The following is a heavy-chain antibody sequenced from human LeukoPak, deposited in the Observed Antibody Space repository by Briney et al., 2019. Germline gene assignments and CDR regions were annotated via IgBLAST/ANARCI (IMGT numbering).Heavy chain of an antibody. CDR1: GFTFDDYA. Sequence: GGSLRLSCAASGFTFDDYAMLWVRQAPGKGLEWVSSINWNSDGRDYADSVKGRFTISRDNAKNSLFLQMNSLRPDDTAFYYCAKVDGYNSRGVIDLWGQGTMVVVSS. D-gene: IGHD5-24*01. CDR2: INWNSDGR. V-gene: IGHV3-9*01. J-gene: IGHJ3*01. CDR3: AKVDGYNSRGVIDL.